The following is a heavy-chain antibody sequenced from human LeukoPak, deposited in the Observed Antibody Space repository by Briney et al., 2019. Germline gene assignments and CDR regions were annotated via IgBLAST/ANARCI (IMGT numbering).Heavy chain of an antibody. CDR1: GFTISNYG. Sequence: RPGGSLRLSCVASGFTISNYGMHWVRQAPGKGLEWVAIIWFDGSNIYYADSVKGRFTISRDNSKNTLYLQMNSLRAEDTAVYYCARALGRSSNFDYWGQGTLVTVSS. D-gene: IGHD2-2*01. CDR3: ARALGRSSNFDY. CDR2: IWFDGSNI. J-gene: IGHJ4*02. V-gene: IGHV3-33*01.